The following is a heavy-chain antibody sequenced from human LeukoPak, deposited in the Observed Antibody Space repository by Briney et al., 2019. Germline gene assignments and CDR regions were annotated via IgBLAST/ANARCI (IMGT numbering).Heavy chain of an antibody. D-gene: IGHD2-15*01. V-gene: IGHV3-64D*09. J-gene: IGHJ3*02. CDR3: VKDQRGLLGGNAFDI. CDR2: INNNGGST. CDR1: GFTFGSYA. Sequence: GRSLRLSCSASGFTFGSYAMHWVRQAPGKGLEYVSTINNNGGSTYYADSVKGRFTISRDNSKNTLYLQMSSLRAEDTAVYYCVKDQRGLLGGNAFDIWGQGTMVTVSS.